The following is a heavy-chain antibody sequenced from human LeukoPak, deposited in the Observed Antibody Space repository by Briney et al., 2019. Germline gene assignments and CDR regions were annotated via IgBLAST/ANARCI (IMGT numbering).Heavy chain of an antibody. CDR2: ISTSGNT. Sequence: SETLSLTCTVSGGSISGYYWSWIRQPAGKGLEWIGRISTSGNTNYNPSLKSRVTMSVDTSKNQFSLRLSSVTAAGTAIYYCARRPTPMAYFDYWGQGTLVTVSS. D-gene: IGHD5-18*01. J-gene: IGHJ4*02. V-gene: IGHV4-4*07. CDR3: ARRPTPMAYFDY. CDR1: GGSISGYY.